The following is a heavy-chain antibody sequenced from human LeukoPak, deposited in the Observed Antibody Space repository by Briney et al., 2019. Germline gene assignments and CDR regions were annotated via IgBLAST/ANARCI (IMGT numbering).Heavy chain of an antibody. D-gene: IGHD6-19*01. Sequence: GGSLRLSCAASGFTFSNYAMSWVRQAPGKGLEWVSGISSSGGSTYYADSVKGRFTISRDNSKNTLFLQMNSLRGEDTAMYYCARVQGGGYRTADYWGQGTLVTVSS. J-gene: IGHJ4*02. CDR1: GFTFSNYA. CDR2: ISSSGGST. CDR3: ARVQGGGYRTADY. V-gene: IGHV3-23*01.